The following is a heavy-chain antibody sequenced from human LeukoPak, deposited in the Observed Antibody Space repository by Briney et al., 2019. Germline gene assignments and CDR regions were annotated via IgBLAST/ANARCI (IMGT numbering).Heavy chain of an antibody. D-gene: IGHD6-19*01. Sequence: GGSLRLSCAASGFTFSSHAMSWVRQAPGKGLEWVSAISDRGDNKQYTDSVKGRLTISRDNSKNTLYLQMNSLRADDTAVYYCARSSRYGTGWYGRIDYWGQGTLVTVS. CDR1: GFTFSSHA. J-gene: IGHJ4*02. V-gene: IGHV3-23*01. CDR2: ISDRGDNK. CDR3: ARSSRYGTGWYGRIDY.